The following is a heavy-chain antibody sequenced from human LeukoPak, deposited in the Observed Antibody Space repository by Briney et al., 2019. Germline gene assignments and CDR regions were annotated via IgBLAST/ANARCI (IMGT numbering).Heavy chain of an antibody. CDR2: FDPEDGET. Sequence: ASVKVSCKVSGYTLTELSMHWVRQAPGKGLEWMGGFDPEDGETVYAQKFQGRVTMTEDTSTDTAYMELSSLRSEDTAVYYCATYYYDSSGFNWLDPWGQGTLVTVSS. D-gene: IGHD3-22*01. J-gene: IGHJ5*02. CDR1: GYTLTELS. V-gene: IGHV1-24*01. CDR3: ATYYYDSSGFNWLDP.